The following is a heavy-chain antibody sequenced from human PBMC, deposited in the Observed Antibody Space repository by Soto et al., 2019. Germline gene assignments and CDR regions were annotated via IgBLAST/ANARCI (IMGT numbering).Heavy chain of an antibody. J-gene: IGHJ1*01. CDR3: ATRDYDILTGYLHI. D-gene: IGHD3-9*01. Sequence: QAHLVQSGAEVRKPGASVKVSCQALEHTSTIYYIHWVRQARGQGLEWMGWINADSGDTTYAEDFRGRVTFTRDTATSTFHMELSRLRLDDTAMYFLATRDYDILTGYLHIWGQGTLITVSS. V-gene: IGHV1-2*02. CDR1: EHTSTIYY. CDR2: INADSGDT.